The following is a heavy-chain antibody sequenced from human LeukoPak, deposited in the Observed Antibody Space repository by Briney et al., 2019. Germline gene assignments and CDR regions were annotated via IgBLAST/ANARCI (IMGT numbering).Heavy chain of an antibody. CDR3: ARLRDMAYLDY. CDR2: IYYSGST. Sequence: SETLSLTCTVSGGSISSGSYYWGWIRQPPGKGLEFIGNIYYSGSTYYNPSLKSRVTISVDTSKKQFSLKLSSVTAADTAVCYCARLRDMAYLDYWGRGTLVTVSS. D-gene: IGHD2-15*01. V-gene: IGHV4-39*01. J-gene: IGHJ4*02. CDR1: GGSISSGSYY.